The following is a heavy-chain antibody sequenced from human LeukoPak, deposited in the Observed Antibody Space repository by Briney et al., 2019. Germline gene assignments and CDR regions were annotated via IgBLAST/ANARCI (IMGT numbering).Heavy chain of an antibody. CDR3: ARHGRVTKQWLALYYFDY. V-gene: IGHV4-34*01. Sequence: TSETLSLTCAVYGGSFSGYYWSWIRQPPGKGLEWIGEINHSGSTNYNPSLKSRVTISVDTSKNQFSLKLSSVTAADTAVYYCARHGRVTKQWLALYYFDYWGQGTLVTVSS. D-gene: IGHD6-19*01. CDR1: GGSFSGYY. J-gene: IGHJ4*02. CDR2: INHSGST.